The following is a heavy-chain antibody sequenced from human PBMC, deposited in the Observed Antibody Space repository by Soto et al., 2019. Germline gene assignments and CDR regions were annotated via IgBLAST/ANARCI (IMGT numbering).Heavy chain of an antibody. J-gene: IGHJ6*02. D-gene: IGHD6-13*01. V-gene: IGHV3-48*01. CDR1: GFTFSSYS. CDR3: ATQLGGDSSSWYDPPYYYYGMDV. CDR2: ISSSSSTI. Sequence: EVQLVESGGGLVQPGGSLRLSCAASGFTFSSYSMNWVRQAPGKGLEWVSYISSSSSTIYYADSVKGRFTISSDNAKNALNLQLNSLRAEDTAVYYCATQLGGDSSSWYDPPYYYYGMDVWGQGTTVTVSS.